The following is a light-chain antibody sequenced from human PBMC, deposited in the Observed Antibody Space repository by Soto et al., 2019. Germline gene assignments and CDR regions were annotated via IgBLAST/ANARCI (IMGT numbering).Light chain of an antibody. CDR3: QQRNQWPRT. CDR1: QSVSSN. CDR2: GAS. Sequence: EIVMTQSPATLSVSPGERATLSCRASQSVSSNLAWYQQKPGQAPRLLIYGASTRATGIPDRFSGSGSGTDFSLTINRLEPEDFAVYYCQQRNQWPRTFGQGTRLEIK. V-gene: IGKV3D-15*01. J-gene: IGKJ5*01.